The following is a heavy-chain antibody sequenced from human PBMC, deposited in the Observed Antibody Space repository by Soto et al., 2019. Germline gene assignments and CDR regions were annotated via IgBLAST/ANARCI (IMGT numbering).Heavy chain of an antibody. Sequence: GESLKISCKGSGYSFTSYWIGWVRQMPGKGLEWVGIFYPGDSDTRYSPSFQGQVTISADKSISTAYLQWSSLKAPDTAMYYCARWGRWELPGNFDYWGQGTLVTVSS. J-gene: IGHJ4*02. V-gene: IGHV5-51*01. CDR3: ARWGRWELPGNFDY. CDR2: FYPGDSDT. CDR1: GYSFTSYW. D-gene: IGHD1-26*01.